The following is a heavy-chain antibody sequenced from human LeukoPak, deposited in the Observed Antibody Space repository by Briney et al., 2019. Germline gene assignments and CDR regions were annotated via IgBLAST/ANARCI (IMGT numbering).Heavy chain of an antibody. Sequence: PGGSLRLSCAASGFTFSSYAMSWVRQAPGKGLEWVSSIGGSVGSTYYEDYVKGRFTISRDNSKNTLYLQMNNLRAEDTAVYYCAKGGYTAMVPLDPWGQGTLVTVSS. CDR3: AKGGYTAMVPLDP. V-gene: IGHV3-23*01. J-gene: IGHJ5*02. CDR2: IGGSVGST. CDR1: GFTFSSYA. D-gene: IGHD5-18*01.